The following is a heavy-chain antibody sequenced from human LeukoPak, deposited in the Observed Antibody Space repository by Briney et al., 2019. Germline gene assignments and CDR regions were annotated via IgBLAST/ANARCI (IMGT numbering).Heavy chain of an antibody. J-gene: IGHJ4*02. CDR3: ARGGAASDGTLSFDY. CDR2: IYNSGAT. D-gene: IGHD2-15*01. CDR1: GGSISSNY. Sequence: SETLSLTCTVSGGSISSNYWSWIRQSPGVGLEWIGYIYNSGATYYNPSHKSRVTISVDTSKNQLSLRLSSVTAADTAVYSCARGGAASDGTLSFDYWGQGTLVTGSS. V-gene: IGHV4-59*01.